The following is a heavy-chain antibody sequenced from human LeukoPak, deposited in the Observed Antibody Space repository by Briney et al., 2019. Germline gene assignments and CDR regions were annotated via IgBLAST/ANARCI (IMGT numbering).Heavy chain of an antibody. J-gene: IGHJ4*02. CDR2: MYYSGNT. CDR3: ARAFTSWSFDY. D-gene: IGHD3-16*01. Sequence: SETLSLTCSASGVSISSYYWSWIRQPPGKGLEWIGYMYYSGNTKYNPSLKSRVAISVDTSKNQFSLKLTSVTAADTAVYYCARAFTSWSFDYWGQGTLVTVSS. V-gene: IGHV4-59*13. CDR1: GVSISSYY.